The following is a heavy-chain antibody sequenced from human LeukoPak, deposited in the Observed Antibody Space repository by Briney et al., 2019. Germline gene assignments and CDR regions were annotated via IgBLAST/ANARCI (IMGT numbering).Heavy chain of an antibody. J-gene: IGHJ5*02. V-gene: IGHV1-2*02. CDR1: GYTFTGYY. CDR2: INPSSGGT. CDR3: ARDAETMVRGGDNWFDP. Sequence: ASVKVSCKASGYTFTGYYMHWVRQAPGQGLEWMGWINPSSGGTNYAQKFQGRVTMTRDTSISTAYMELSRLRSDDTAVYYCARDAETMVRGGDNWFDPWGQGTLVTVSS. D-gene: IGHD3-10*01.